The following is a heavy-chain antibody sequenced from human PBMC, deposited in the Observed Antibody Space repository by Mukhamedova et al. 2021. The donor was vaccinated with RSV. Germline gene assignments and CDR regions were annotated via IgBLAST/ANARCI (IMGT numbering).Heavy chain of an antibody. CDR2: IRGKNYGGAA. J-gene: IGHJ4*02. Sequence: GKGLEWVGFIRGKNYGGAADYAASVKGRFTVSRDDSKSVAYLQMNSLKTEDTAMYYCTRSPQKGGYCSSTSCCLDSWGQGTLVT. CDR3: TRSPQKGGYCSSTSCCLDS. V-gene: IGHV3-49*02. D-gene: IGHD2-2*01.